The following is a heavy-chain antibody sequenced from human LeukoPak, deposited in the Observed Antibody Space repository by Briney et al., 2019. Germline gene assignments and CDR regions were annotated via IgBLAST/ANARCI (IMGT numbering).Heavy chain of an antibody. D-gene: IGHD2-2*01. J-gene: IGHJ6*02. V-gene: IGHV3-30-3*01. CDR1: GFTFSSYA. CDR2: ISYDGSNK. CDR3: ARAVVPAARGYYYYYGMDV. Sequence: GRSLRLSCAASGFTFSSYAMHWVRQAPGKGLEWVAVISYDGSNKYYADSVKGRFTISRDNSKNTLYLQMNSLRAEDTAVYYCARAVVPAARGYYYYYGMDVWGQGTTVTVSS.